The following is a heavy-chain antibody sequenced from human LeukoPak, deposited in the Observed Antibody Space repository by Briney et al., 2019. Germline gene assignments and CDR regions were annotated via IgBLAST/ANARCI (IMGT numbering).Heavy chain of an antibody. CDR1: GYTFTTYG. J-gene: IGHJ4*02. CDR2: ISAYNGNT. Sequence: GASMKVSCKACGYTFTTYGISWVRQAPGQGLEWMGWISAYNGNTKYAQSLQGRVTMTTDTSTSTAYMELRSLRSDDTAVYYCARAGPTVTTTFDYWGQGTLVTVSS. D-gene: IGHD4-17*01. CDR3: ARAGPTVTTTFDY. V-gene: IGHV1-18*01.